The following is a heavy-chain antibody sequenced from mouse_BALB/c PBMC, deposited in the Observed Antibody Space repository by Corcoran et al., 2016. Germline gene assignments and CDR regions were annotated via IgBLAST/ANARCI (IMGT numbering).Heavy chain of an antibody. CDR1: GIIIKDTY. J-gene: IGHJ3*01. D-gene: IGHD3-3*01. CDR2: IDPANGNT. V-gene: IGHV14-3*02. CDR3: ARSGTAAY. Sequence: EVQLQQAGAELVKPGASVKLSCTACGIIIKDTYMDWVKQRPEQGLEGCGRIDPANGNTKYDPKFQGKATITADTSSNTAYLQLSSLTSEDTAVYYCARSGTAAYWGQGTLVTVSA.